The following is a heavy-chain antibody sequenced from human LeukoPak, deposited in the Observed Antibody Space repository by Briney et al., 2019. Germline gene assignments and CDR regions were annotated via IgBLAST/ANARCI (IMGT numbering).Heavy chain of an antibody. CDR2: INHSGTT. CDR1: GGSFSGYH. CDR3: ARAVAGTSDAFDI. V-gene: IGHV4-34*01. Sequence: SGTLSLTCGVHGGSFSGYHWTWIRQRPGKGLEWIGDINHSGTTHYSPPLKSRVTMSVDKSNNHFSLNLHAVTAADTGVYYCARAVAGTSDAFDIWGQGTMVTVSS. D-gene: IGHD6-19*01. J-gene: IGHJ3*02.